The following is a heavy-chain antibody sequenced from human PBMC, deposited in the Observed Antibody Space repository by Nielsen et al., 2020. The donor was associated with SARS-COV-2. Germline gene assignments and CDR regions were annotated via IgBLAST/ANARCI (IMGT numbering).Heavy chain of an antibody. CDR2: INPSGSGT. J-gene: IGHJ6*03. CDR3: AGGADFWSGTQKYYMDV. CDR1: GFTFSSTY. V-gene: IGHV3-74*01. Sequence: GEFLKISCSASGFTFSSTYMDWVRQAPGQGLVWVSRINPSGSGTAYADSVKGRFAVSRDNAENTVVLQIHSLRVEDTAVYYCAGGADFWSGTQKYYMDVWGKGTTVTVSS. D-gene: IGHD3-3*01.